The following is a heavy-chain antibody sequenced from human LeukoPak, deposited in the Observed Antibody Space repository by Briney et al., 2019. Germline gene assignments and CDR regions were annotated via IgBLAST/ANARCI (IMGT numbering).Heavy chain of an antibody. CDR3: ARERRFLEWLRADAFDI. J-gene: IGHJ3*02. Sequence: SETLSLTCTVSGGSISSYYWSWIRQPPGKGLEWIGYIYYSGSTNYSPSLKSRVTISVDTSKNQFSLQLSSVTAADTAVYYCARERRFLEWLRADAFDIWGQGAMVTVSS. CDR2: IYYSGST. D-gene: IGHD3-3*01. CDR1: GGSISSYY. V-gene: IGHV4-59*01.